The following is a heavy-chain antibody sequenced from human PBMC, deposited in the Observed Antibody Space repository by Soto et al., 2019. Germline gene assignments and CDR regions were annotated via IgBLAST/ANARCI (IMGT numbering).Heavy chain of an antibody. J-gene: IGHJ4*01. D-gene: IGHD3-16*01. CDR1: GYSISSGYD. CDR3: ARRGGAGLDY. V-gene: IGHV4-38-2*01. CDR2: IYHSGTT. Sequence: ETLSVTCFVSGYSISSGYDWSWVRQPPGKGLEWIGCIYHSGTTYYNPSLNSRVTISVDTSKNHFSLKLSSVTAADKAVYYCARRGGAGLDYWGQGDLVTVSS.